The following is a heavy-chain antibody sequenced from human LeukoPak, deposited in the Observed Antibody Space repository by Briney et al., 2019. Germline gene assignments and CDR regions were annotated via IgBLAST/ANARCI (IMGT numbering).Heavy chain of an antibody. CDR2: ISSSSSYI. V-gene: IGHV3-21*01. CDR1: GFTFSSYS. Sequence: GGSLRLFCAASGFTFSSYSMNWVRQAPGKGLEWVSSISSSSSYIYYADSVKGRFTISRDNAKNSLYLQMNSLRAEDTAVYYCARAGPYDYVWGSYRPFDYWGQGTLVTVSS. D-gene: IGHD3-16*02. J-gene: IGHJ4*02. CDR3: ARAGPYDYVWGSYRPFDY.